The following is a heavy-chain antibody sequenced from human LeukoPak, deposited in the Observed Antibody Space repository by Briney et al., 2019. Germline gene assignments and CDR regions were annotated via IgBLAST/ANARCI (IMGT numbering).Heavy chain of an antibody. CDR1: GDSINGFY. V-gene: IGHV4-59*08. Sequence: SETLSLTCTVSGDSINGFYWSWIRQPPGKGLEWVAYIYYAGRTTYNPSLKSRVTISVDTSKNQFSLKLTSLTAADTAVYYCARHGPFSYFGMDVWGQGTTVTVSS. CDR3: ARHGPFSYFGMDV. J-gene: IGHJ6*02. CDR2: IYYAGRT.